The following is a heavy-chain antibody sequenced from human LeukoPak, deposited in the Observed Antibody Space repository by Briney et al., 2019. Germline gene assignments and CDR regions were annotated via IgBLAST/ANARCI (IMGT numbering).Heavy chain of an antibody. CDR3: AKVRQYYYGSGSYTLDV. J-gene: IGHJ6*02. V-gene: IGHV3-23*01. CDR2: ISGSGGST. D-gene: IGHD3-10*01. CDR1: GFTFSSYA. Sequence: PGGSLRLSCAASGFTFSSYAMSWVRQAPGKGLEWVSAISGSGGSTYYADSVKGWFTISRDNSKNTLYLQMNSLRAEDTAVYYCAKVRQYYYGSGSYTLDVWGQGTTVTVSS.